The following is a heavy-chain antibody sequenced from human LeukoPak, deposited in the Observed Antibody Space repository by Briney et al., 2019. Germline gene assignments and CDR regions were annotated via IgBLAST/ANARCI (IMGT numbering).Heavy chain of an antibody. CDR1: GGSISSRSFY. D-gene: IGHD4-11*01. CDR3: ARVGDYSNYVLSY. CDR2: IFYTGTT. J-gene: IGHJ4*02. V-gene: IGHV4-39*01. Sequence: SETLSLTCTVSGGSISSRSFYWGWIRQPPGKGLEWIGNIFYTGTTYYNPSLKSRVTISVDTSKNQFSLKLSSVTAADTAVYYCARVGDYSNYVLSYWGQGTLVTVSS.